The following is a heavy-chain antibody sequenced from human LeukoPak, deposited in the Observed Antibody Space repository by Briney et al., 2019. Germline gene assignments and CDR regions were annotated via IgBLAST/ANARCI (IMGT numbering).Heavy chain of an antibody. J-gene: IGHJ4*01. D-gene: IGHD3-10*01. CDR2: IYSGGST. CDR1: GFTVSSNY. V-gene: IGHV3-66*01. Sequence: GGSLRLSCAASGFTVSSNYMSWVRQAPGKGLEWVSVIYSGGSTYYADSVKGRFTISRDNSKNTLYLQMNSLRAEDTAVYYCAREYYGSGNYWGQEPWSPSPQ. CDR3: AREYYGSGNY.